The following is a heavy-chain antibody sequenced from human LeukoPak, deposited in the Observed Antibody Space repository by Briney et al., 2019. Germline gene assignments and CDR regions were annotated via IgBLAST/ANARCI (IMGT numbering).Heavy chain of an antibody. CDR2: ISGSGGST. D-gene: IGHD2-15*01. CDR1: GFTFSNAW. CDR3: AKAPERYCSGGSCSSYDY. J-gene: IGHJ4*02. V-gene: IGHV3-23*01. Sequence: GGSLRLSCAASGFTFSNAWMSWVRQAPGKGLEWVSAISGSGGSTYYADSVKGRFTISRDNSKNTLYLQMNSLRAEDTAVYYCAKAPERYCSGGSCSSYDYWGQGTLVTVSS.